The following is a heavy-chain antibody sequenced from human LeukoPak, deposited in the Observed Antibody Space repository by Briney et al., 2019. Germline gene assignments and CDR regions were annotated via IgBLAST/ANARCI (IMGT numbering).Heavy chain of an antibody. Sequence: GGSLRLSCVASGFTFSSYMNWVLHAPRKGRVWVSSIISASSYIYYAASVKGRFTISTDNAKNSLSFQLNSMRAEETAVYYLSGGQSRYFDWYLGFFYYWGHRAPVTVSS. J-gene: IGHJ4*01. CDR1: GFTFSSY. V-gene: IGHV3-21*01. D-gene: IGHD3-9*01. CDR2: IISASSYI. CDR3: SGGQSRYFDWYLGFFYY.